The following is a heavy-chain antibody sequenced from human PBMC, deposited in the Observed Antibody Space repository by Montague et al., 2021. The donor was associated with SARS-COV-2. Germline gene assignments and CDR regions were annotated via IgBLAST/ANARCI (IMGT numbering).Heavy chain of an antibody. CDR1: GGSFSGYY. D-gene: IGHD3-3*01. Sequence: SETLSLTCAVYGGSFSGYYWSWIRQPPGKGLEWIGEINHSGSTNYNPSLKSRVTISVDTSKNQFSPKLSSVTAADTAVYYCARDPINRITIFGVVTRGWYFDLWGRGTLVTVSS. J-gene: IGHJ2*01. CDR3: ARDPINRITIFGVVTRGWYFDL. CDR2: INHSGST. V-gene: IGHV4-34*01.